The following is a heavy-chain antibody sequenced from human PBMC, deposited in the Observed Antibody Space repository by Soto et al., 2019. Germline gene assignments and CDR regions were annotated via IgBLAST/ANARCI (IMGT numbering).Heavy chain of an antibody. CDR2: IYYSGST. D-gene: IGHD3-10*01. Sequence: SETLSLTCAISGAPITWGDYSWNWIRQPPGKGLEWIGSIYYSGSTYYNPSLKSRVTISVDTSKNQFSLKLSFVTAADTAVYYCARQIYGSGSYSYFQHWGQGTLVTV. V-gene: IGHV4-30-2*03. CDR3: ARQIYGSGSYSYFQH. J-gene: IGHJ1*01. CDR1: GAPITWGDYS.